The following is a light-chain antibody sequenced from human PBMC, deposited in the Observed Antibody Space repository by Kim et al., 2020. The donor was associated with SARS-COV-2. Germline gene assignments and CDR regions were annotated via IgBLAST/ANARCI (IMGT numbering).Light chain of an antibody. Sequence: LSPGERATLSCRASQSVRTNYLAWYQQKPGQAPRLLIYGASSRATGIPDRFSGSGSGTDFTLTISRLEPEDFAVYYCQQYGSSPEFGQGTKLEIK. CDR1: QSVRTNY. V-gene: IGKV3-20*01. J-gene: IGKJ1*01. CDR2: GAS. CDR3: QQYGSSPE.